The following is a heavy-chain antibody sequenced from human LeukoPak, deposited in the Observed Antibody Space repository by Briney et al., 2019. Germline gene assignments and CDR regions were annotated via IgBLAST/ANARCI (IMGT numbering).Heavy chain of an antibody. D-gene: IGHD2-15*01. CDR2: ISSSGTTI. V-gene: IGHV3-11*01. J-gene: IGHJ4*02. Sequence: GGSLRLSCTASGFTFGDYAMSWIRQAPGKGLEWISYISSSGTTIYYADSVKGRFTISRDNAKNSLYLQLNSLRAEDTAVYYCASRYCSGGNCYFTQWGQGTLVTVSS. CDR1: GFTFGDYA. CDR3: ASRYCSGGNCYFTQ.